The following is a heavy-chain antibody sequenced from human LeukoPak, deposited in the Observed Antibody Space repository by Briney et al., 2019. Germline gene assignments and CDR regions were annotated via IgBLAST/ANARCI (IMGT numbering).Heavy chain of an antibody. J-gene: IGHJ4*02. CDR1: GFTFSSYW. D-gene: IGHD3-22*01. V-gene: IGHV3-7*01. CDR2: IKQDGSEK. CDR3: AKAFGSSGYYFDY. Sequence: HSGGSLRLSCAASGFTFSSYWMSWVRQAPGKGLEWVANIKQDGSEKYYVDSVKGRFTISRDNSKNTLYLQMNSLRAEDTAVYYCAKAFGSSGYYFDYWGQGTLVTVSS.